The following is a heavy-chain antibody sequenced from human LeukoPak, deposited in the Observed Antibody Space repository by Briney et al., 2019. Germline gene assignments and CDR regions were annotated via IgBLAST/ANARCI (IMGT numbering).Heavy chain of an antibody. D-gene: IGHD4-17*01. V-gene: IGHV1-8*01. Sequence: ASVKVSCKASGYTFTSYDINWVRQATGQGLEWMGWMNPNSGNTGYAQKFQGRVTMTRNTSISTAYMELSSLRSEDTAVYYCARTRHDYGDYVAGYFDYWGQGTLVTVSS. CDR3: ARTRHDYGDYVAGYFDY. CDR2: MNPNSGNT. CDR1: GYTFTSYD. J-gene: IGHJ4*02.